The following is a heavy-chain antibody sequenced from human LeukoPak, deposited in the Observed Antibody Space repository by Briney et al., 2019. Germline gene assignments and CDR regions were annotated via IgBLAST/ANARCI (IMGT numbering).Heavy chain of an antibody. CDR3: ARHVMRNHPGGSSYTHAFDV. D-gene: IGHD2-8*02. V-gene: IGHV4-59*08. J-gene: IGHJ3*01. Sequence: SETLSLTCAVSGGSISGLYWSWIRQPPGKGLEWVGFIYSSGTTYYNPSLESRLTIAIDTSSNQFSLRVRSVTAADSDVYYCARHVMRNHPGGSSYTHAFDVWGHGTRVTVSS. CDR2: IYSSGTT. CDR1: GGSISGLY.